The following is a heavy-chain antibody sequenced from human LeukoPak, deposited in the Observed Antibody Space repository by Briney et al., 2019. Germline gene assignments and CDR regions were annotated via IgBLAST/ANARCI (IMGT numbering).Heavy chain of an antibody. Sequence: SGGSLRLSCAASGFTFSSYWMSWVRQAPGKGLEWVANIKQDGSEKYYADSVKGRFTISRDNAKNSLYLQMNSLRAEDTAVYYCARDLAAAPRNSGYFDYWGQGTLVTVSS. CDR3: ARDLAAAPRNSGYFDY. J-gene: IGHJ4*02. D-gene: IGHD6-13*01. CDR1: GFTFSSYW. V-gene: IGHV3-7*01. CDR2: IKQDGSEK.